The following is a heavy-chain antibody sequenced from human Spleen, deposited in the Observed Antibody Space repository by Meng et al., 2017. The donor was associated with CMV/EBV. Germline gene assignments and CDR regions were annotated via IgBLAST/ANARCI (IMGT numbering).Heavy chain of an antibody. V-gene: IGHV3-11*01. CDR2: ISSSGSTI. D-gene: IGHD3-10*01. J-gene: IGHJ5*02. CDR3: AGDGSSGSYYLYNWFDP. Sequence: FTFSDYYMSWIRQAPGKGLEWVSYISSSGSTIYYADSVKGRFTISRDNAKNSLYLQMNSLRAEDTAVYYCAGDGSSGSYYLYNWFDPWGQGTLVTVSS. CDR1: FTFSDYY.